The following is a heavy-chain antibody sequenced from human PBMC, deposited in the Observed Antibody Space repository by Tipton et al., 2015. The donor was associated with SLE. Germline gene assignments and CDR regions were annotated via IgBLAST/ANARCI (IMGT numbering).Heavy chain of an antibody. Sequence: GSLRLSCAASGFTFSSYGMHWVRQAPGKGLEWVAFIRYDGSNKYYADSVKGRFTISRDNSKNTLYLQMNSLRAEDTAVYYCAKDNQGWDAADYWGQGTLVTVSS. CDR2: IRYDGSNK. CDR3: AKDNQGWDAADY. D-gene: IGHD1-26*01. V-gene: IGHV3-30*02. CDR1: GFTFSSYG. J-gene: IGHJ4*02.